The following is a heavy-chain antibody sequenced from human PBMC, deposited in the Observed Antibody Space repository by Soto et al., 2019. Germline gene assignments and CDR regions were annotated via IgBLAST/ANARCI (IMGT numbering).Heavy chain of an antibody. Sequence: GKGLEWIGYIYYSGSTNYNPSLKSRVTISVDTSKNQFSLKLSSVTAADTAVYYCARNGVVVVPAANYYSYYYMDVWGKGTTVTVSS. CDR2: IYYSGST. CDR3: ARNGVVVVPAANYYSYYYMDV. J-gene: IGHJ6*03. D-gene: IGHD2-2*01. V-gene: IGHV4-59*01.